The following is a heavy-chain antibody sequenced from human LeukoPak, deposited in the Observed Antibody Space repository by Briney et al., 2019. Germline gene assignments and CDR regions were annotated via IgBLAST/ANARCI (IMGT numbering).Heavy chain of an antibody. J-gene: IGHJ4*02. CDR1: GGSFSGYY. V-gene: IGHV4-34*01. Sequence: SETLSLTCAVYGGSFSGYYWSWTRQPPGKGLEWIGEINHSGSTNYNPSLKSRVTISVDTSKNQFSLKLSSVTAADTAVYYCARGGRWLQFSYFDYWGQGTLVTVSS. CDR3: ARGGRWLQFSYFDY. D-gene: IGHD5-24*01. CDR2: INHSGST.